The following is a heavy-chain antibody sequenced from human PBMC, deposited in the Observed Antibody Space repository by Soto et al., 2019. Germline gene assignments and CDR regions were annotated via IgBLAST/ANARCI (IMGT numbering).Heavy chain of an antibody. D-gene: IGHD2-2*01. J-gene: IGHJ3*02. CDR3: SRQLLYASDI. CDR2: ISSDGSST. Sequence: GGSLRLSCAASGFTFSSNWMHWVRQAPGKGPVWVSRISSDGSSTYYADSVKDRFTISRDNAKNTLYLQMNSLGAEDTAVYYCSRQLLYASDIWGHGTLVTVSS. V-gene: IGHV3-74*01. CDR1: GFTFSSNW.